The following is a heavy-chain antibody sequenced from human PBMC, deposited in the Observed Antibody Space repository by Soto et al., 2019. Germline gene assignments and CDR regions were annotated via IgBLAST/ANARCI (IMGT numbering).Heavy chain of an antibody. D-gene: IGHD2-2*01. CDR2: IYYSGST. CDR3: ARAPGYCSSTSCPPYYYYGMDV. J-gene: IGHJ6*02. CDR1: GGSISSGGYY. V-gene: IGHV4-31*03. Sequence: QVQLQESGPGLVKPSQTLSLTCTVSGGSISSGGYYWSWIRQHPGKGLEWIGYIYYSGSTYYNPSLKSRVTISVDTSKNQFSLKLSSVTAADTAVYYCARAPGYCSSTSCPPYYYYGMDVWGQGTTVTVSS.